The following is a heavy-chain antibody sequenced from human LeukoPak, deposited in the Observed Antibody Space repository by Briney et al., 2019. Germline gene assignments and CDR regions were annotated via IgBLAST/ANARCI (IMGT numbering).Heavy chain of an antibody. Sequence: PGGSLRLSCAASGFTVSSNYMSWVRQAPGKGLEWVSVIYSGGSTYYADSVKGRFTVSRDNSKNTLYLQMNSLRAEDTAVYYCARGRYYYDSSGYFDYWGQGTLVTVSS. CDR1: GFTVSSNY. V-gene: IGHV3-66*01. D-gene: IGHD3-22*01. CDR2: IYSGGST. CDR3: ARGRYYYDSSGYFDY. J-gene: IGHJ4*02.